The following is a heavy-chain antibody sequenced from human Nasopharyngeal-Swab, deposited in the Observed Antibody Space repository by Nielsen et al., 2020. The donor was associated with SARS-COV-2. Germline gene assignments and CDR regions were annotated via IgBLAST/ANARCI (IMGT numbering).Heavy chain of an antibody. CDR1: GFIFSNYA. CDR2: INNRGDDT. J-gene: IGHJ4*02. Sequence: GESLKISCAASGFIFSNYAMSWVRQAPGKGLEWVSTINNRGDDTHYVDSVRGRFTVSRDNSKNTLYLQMNSLRADDTALYYCADPPFSEYWGQGTLVTVSS. CDR3: ADPPFSEY. V-gene: IGHV3-23*01.